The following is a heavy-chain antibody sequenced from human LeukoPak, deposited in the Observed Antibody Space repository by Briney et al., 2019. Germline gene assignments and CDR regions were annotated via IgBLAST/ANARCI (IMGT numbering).Heavy chain of an antibody. J-gene: IGHJ6*03. CDR3: ARRYYYNYYMDV. CDR1: GYTFTSYD. CDR2: MNPNSGNT. V-gene: IGHV1-8*03. Sequence: GASVKVSCKASGYTFTSYDINWVRQATGQGLEWMGWMNPNSGNTGYAQKFQGRVTITRNTSISAAYMELSSLRSEDTAVYYCARRYYYNYYMDVWGEGTTVTISS.